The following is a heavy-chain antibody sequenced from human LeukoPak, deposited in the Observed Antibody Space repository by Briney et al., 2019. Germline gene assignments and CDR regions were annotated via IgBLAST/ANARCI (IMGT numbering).Heavy chain of an antibody. CDR1: GFTFSSYA. J-gene: IGHJ4*02. D-gene: IGHD6-13*01. CDR3: AKGAVAAAGSGFDY. Sequence: GGSLRLSCTASGFTFSSYAMNWVRQAPGKGLEWVSSVSASGGSTYHADSVKGRFTISRDNSKNTLHLQMNSLRADDTALYYCAKGAVAAAGSGFDYWGQGTLVTVSS. CDR2: VSASGGST. V-gene: IGHV3-23*01.